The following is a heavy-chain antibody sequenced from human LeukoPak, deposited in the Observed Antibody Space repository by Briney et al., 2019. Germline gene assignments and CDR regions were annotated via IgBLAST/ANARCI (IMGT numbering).Heavy chain of an antibody. CDR2: IRSKANSYAT. D-gene: IGHD6-13*01. CDR3: VTSKLGPPYIAAPAEGYYYYMDV. J-gene: IGHJ6*03. CDR1: GFTFSGSA. V-gene: IGHV3-73*01. Sequence: GGSLRLSCAASGFTFSGSAMHWVRQASGKGLEWVGRIRSKANSYATAYAASVKGRFTISRDDSKNTAYLQMNSLKTEDTAVYYCVTSKLGPPYIAAPAEGYYYYMDVWGKGTTVIVSS.